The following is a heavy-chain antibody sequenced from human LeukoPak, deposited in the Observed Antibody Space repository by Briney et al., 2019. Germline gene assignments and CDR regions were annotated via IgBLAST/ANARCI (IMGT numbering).Heavy chain of an antibody. CDR2: ISWNSGSI. V-gene: IGHV3-9*01. CDR1: GFTFDDYA. Sequence: GRSLRLSCAASGFTFDDYAMHWVRQAPGKGLEWVSGISWNSGSIGYADSVKGRFTISRDNAKNSLYLQMNSLRAEDTALYYCASTNYDILTGYYMPRKGYAYYGMDVWGQGTTVTVSS. CDR3: ASTNYDILTGYYMPRKGYAYYGMDV. J-gene: IGHJ6*02. D-gene: IGHD3-9*01.